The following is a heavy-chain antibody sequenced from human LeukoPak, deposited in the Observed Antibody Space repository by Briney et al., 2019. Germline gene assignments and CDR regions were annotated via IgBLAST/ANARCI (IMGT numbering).Heavy chain of an antibody. D-gene: IGHD3-10*02. J-gene: IGHJ6*04. CDR2: ISYDGTNK. V-gene: IGHV3-30*04. CDR3: AELGITMIGGV. CDR1: GFTFSSYT. Sequence: PGRSLRLSCAASGFTFSSYTLHWVRQAPGKGLEWVAIISYDGTNKFYADSVKGRFTFSRDNSKNTLFLQMNSLRAEDTAVYYCAELGITMIGGVWGKGTTVTISS.